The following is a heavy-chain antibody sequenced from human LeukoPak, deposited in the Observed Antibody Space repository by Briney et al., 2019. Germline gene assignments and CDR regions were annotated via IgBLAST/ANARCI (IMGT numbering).Heavy chain of an antibody. Sequence: SVKVSCKASGGTFSSYAISWVRQAPGQGLEWMGRIIPIFGTANHAQKFQGRVTITTDESTSTAYMELSSLRSEDTAVYYCARAPYYYDSSGYPPDYWGQGTLVTVSS. V-gene: IGHV1-69*05. CDR3: ARAPYYYDSSGYPPDY. CDR1: GGTFSSYA. J-gene: IGHJ4*02. D-gene: IGHD3-22*01. CDR2: IIPIFGTA.